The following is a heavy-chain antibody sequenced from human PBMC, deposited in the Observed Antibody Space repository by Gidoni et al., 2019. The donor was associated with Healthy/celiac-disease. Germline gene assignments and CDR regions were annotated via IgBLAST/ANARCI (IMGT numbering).Heavy chain of an antibody. D-gene: IGHD6-6*01. CDR3: AKDRVEYSSSSGLSYFDY. V-gene: IGHV3-30*18. CDR1: GFTFSSYG. CDR2: RSYDGSNK. J-gene: IGHJ4*02. Sequence: QVQLVESGGGVVKPGRSLRLSCAASGFTFSSYGMHWVRQAQGKGLGWVAVRSYDGSNKYYADSVKGRFTISRDNSKNTLYLQMNSLRAEDTAVYYCAKDRVEYSSSSGLSYFDYWGQGTLVTVSS.